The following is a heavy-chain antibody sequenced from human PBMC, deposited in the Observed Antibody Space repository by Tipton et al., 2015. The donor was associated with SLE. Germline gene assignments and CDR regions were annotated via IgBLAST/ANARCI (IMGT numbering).Heavy chain of an antibody. Sequence: LRLSCAASGFIFSYSSLNWVRQPAGKGLEWIGHFHSSGILNYHPSLKSLVTMSGDKSMNQLSLKLNAVTAADTTGYYFARTAVLAAIMSDVWGQGTTVT. CDR1: GFIFSYSS. D-gene: IGHD2/OR15-2a*01. CDR3: ARTAVLAAIMSDV. J-gene: IGHJ6*02. V-gene: IGHV4-4*07. CDR2: FHSSGIL.